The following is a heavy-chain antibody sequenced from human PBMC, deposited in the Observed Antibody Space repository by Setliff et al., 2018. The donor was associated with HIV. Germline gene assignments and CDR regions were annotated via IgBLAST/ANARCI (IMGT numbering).Heavy chain of an antibody. CDR2: IYYSGTT. Sequence: PSETLSLTCTVSGGSISSSSYYWGWIRQPPGKGLEWIGYIYYSGTTNYNPSLKSRVTISVDTSKNQFSLKLSSVTAADTAVYYCARVRSYGSAYDAFDVWGPGTMVTVSS. CDR3: ARVRSYGSAYDAFDV. V-gene: IGHV4-61*05. D-gene: IGHD3-10*01. J-gene: IGHJ3*01. CDR1: GGSISSSSYY.